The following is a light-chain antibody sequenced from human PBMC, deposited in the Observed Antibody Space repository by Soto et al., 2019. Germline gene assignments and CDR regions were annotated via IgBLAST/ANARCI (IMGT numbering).Light chain of an antibody. CDR1: QGIGND. J-gene: IGKJ4*01. V-gene: IGKV1-17*01. Sequence: DIQMTQSPSSLSASVGDRVTITCRASQGIGNDLGWYQQKPGKAPKRLIYAASSLQSGVPSRFSGSGSGTEFTLIISSLQPEDFATYFCLQLNSYPLTFGGGTKVEI. CDR2: AAS. CDR3: LQLNSYPLT.